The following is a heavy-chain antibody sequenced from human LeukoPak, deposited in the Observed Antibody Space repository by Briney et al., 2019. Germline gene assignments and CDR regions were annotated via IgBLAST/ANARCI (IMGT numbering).Heavy chain of an antibody. D-gene: IGHD3-10*01. CDR3: GRHRSGSGTYFIDH. CDR1: GFTFSSYS. J-gene: IGHJ4*02. V-gene: IGHV3-7*01. CDR2: MKKDGSET. Sequence: GGSLRLSCVVSGFTFSSYSKIWVRQAPGKGLQWVANMKKDGSETNYGDSVKGRFTISRDNAKNSLYLQMNSLRAEDTAVYYCGRHRSGSGTYFIDHWGQGTLVSVSS.